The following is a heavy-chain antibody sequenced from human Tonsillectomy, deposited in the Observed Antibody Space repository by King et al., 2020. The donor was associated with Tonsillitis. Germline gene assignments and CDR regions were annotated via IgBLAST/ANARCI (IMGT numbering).Heavy chain of an antibody. Sequence: TLKESGPTLVKPTQTLTLTCTLSGFSITSSGVGVGWIRQSPGKALEWLALIYWDDDKRYSPSLKSRLVSTKDTSNNQVVLTVTNMDPVDTGTYYCARRQVLSVGNGWNEVVFDFWGQGILVSVSS. V-gene: IGHV2-5*02. J-gene: IGHJ4*02. D-gene: IGHD1-1*01. CDR2: IYWDDDK. CDR3: ARRQVLSVGNGWNEVVFDF. CDR1: GFSITSSGVG.